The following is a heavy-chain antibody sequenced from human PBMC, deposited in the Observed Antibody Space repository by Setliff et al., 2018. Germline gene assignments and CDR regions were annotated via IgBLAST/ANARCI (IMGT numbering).Heavy chain of an antibody. Sequence: SETLSLTCSVSGGSISSGSYYWGWIRQSPGKGLEWIGSMYYSGSTYYNPSLKGRGTLSVHTTKNQFSLRLTSMTAADTAVYFCARHLLVQGTYHFDYWGQGSTVTVSS. V-gene: IGHV4-39*01. D-gene: IGHD3-10*01. CDR2: MYYSGST. CDR1: GGSISSGSYY. CDR3: ARHLLVQGTYHFDY. J-gene: IGHJ4*02.